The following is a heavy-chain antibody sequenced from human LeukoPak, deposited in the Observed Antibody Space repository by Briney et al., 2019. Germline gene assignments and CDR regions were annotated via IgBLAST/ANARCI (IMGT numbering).Heavy chain of an antibody. Sequence: SETLSLTCAVYGGPFSGYYWSWIRRPPGKGLEWIGEINHSGSTNYNPSLKSRVTLSVDTSKNQFSPKLSSVTAADTAVYYCARHVVAVVVIAHDAFDIWGQGTMVTVSS. CDR3: ARHVVAVVVIAHDAFDI. J-gene: IGHJ3*02. D-gene: IGHD2-21*01. CDR1: GGPFSGYY. V-gene: IGHV4-34*01. CDR2: INHSGST.